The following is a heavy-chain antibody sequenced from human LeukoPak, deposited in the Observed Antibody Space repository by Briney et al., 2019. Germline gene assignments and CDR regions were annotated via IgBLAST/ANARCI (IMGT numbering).Heavy chain of an antibody. J-gene: IGHJ4*02. V-gene: IGHV3-23*01. CDR2: IIGSGATT. CDR1: GFRFRGFA. Sequence: PGGSLRLSCAASGFRFRGFAMSWVRQAPGKGLEWVSGIIGSGATTFYADSVKGRFSISRDNSKNTLYLQMNSLRAEDTAVYYCAKAYSGSYYYYFDYWGQGTLVTVSS. D-gene: IGHD1-26*01. CDR3: AKAYSGSYYYYFDY.